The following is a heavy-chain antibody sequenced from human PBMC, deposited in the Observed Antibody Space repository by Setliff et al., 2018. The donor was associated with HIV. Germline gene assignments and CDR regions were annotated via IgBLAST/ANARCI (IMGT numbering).Heavy chain of an antibody. D-gene: IGHD3-22*01. CDR1: GFTFSSYE. V-gene: IGHV3-48*03. CDR3: ARETNYYDSSGLYGGYFDN. J-gene: IGHJ4*02. CDR2: ISSGGGTI. Sequence: PGGSLRLSCAASGFTFSSYEMNWVRQAPGKGLEWVSYISSGGGTIYYADSVKGRFTISRDNAKNSLHLQMNSLRAEDTAVYYCARETNYYDSSGLYGGYFDNWGQGTLVTVSS.